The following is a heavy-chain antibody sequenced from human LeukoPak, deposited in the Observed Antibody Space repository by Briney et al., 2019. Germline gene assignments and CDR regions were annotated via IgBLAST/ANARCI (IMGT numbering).Heavy chain of an antibody. V-gene: IGHV4-30-4*08. J-gene: IGHJ4*02. CDR2: IYYSGST. Sequence: SETLSLTCAVYGGSFSGYYWSWIRQPPGKGLEWIGYIYYSGSTYYNPSLKSRVTISVDTSKNQFSLKLSSVTAADTAVYYCARGYYGSATAAPTNWGQGTLVTVSS. D-gene: IGHD3-10*01. CDR1: GGSFSGYY. CDR3: ARGYYGSATAAPTN.